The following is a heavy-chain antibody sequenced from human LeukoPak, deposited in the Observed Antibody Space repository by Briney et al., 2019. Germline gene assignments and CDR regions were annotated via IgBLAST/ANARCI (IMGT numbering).Heavy chain of an antibody. V-gene: IGHV3-23*01. CDR1: GFTFSSYA. Sequence: GGSLRLSCAASGFTFSSYAMSWVRQAPGKGLEWVSAISGSGGSTDYADSVKGRFTISRDNSKNTLYLQMNSLRAEDTAVYYCAKDRVRIAAAGSFDYWGQGTLVTVSS. CDR2: ISGSGGST. D-gene: IGHD6-13*01. CDR3: AKDRVRIAAAGSFDY. J-gene: IGHJ4*02.